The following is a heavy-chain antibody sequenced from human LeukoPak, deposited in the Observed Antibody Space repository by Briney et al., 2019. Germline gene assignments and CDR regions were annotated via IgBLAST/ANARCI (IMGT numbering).Heavy chain of an antibody. D-gene: IGHD4/OR15-4a*01. Sequence: GGSLRLSCAASGFTFSSYEMNWVRQAPGKGLECVSSISSSGSTIYYADSVKGRFTISRDNSKNTLYLQMNSLRAEDTAVYYCARRAGAYSHPYDYWGQETLVTVSS. J-gene: IGHJ4*02. V-gene: IGHV3-48*03. CDR3: ARRAGAYSHPYDY. CDR1: GFTFSSYE. CDR2: ISSSGSTI.